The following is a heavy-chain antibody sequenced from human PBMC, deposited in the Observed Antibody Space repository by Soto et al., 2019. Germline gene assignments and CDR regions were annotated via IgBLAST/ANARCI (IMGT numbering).Heavy chain of an antibody. CDR1: CGSISRGDYY. V-gene: IGHV4-30-4*01. CDR3: AREIAARIFNWFDP. Sequence: PSETLSLTCTVSCGSISRGDYYWSWIRQPPGKGLEWIGYIYYSGSTYYNPSLKSRVTISVDTSKNQFSLKLSSVTAADTAVYYCAREIAARIFNWFDPWGQGTLVTVSS. D-gene: IGHD6-6*01. J-gene: IGHJ5*02. CDR2: IYYSGST.